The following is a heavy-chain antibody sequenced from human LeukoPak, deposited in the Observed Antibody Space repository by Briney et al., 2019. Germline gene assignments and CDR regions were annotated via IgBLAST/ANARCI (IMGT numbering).Heavy chain of an antibody. J-gene: IGHJ5*02. CDR3: ARDYYDSSGTPLGFDP. V-gene: IGHV3-23*01. CDR1: GFTFSSYG. Sequence: HPGGSLRLSCAASGFTFSSYGMSWVRQAPGKGLEWVSAISGSGGSTYYADSVKGRFTISRDNAKNSLYLQMNSLRAEDTAVYYCARDYYDSSGTPLGFDPWGQGTLVTVSS. D-gene: IGHD3-22*01. CDR2: ISGSGGST.